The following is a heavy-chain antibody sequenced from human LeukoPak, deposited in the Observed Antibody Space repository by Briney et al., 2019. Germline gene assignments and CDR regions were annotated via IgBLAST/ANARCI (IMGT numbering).Heavy chain of an antibody. Sequence: ASVKVSCKASGYTFTGYYMHWVRQAPGQGLEWMGRINPNSGGTNYAQKFQGRVTMTRDTSISTAYMELSRLRSDDTAVYYCARVRRTVTSYGSGSNRSDPWGQGTLVTVSS. V-gene: IGHV1-2*06. CDR3: ARVRRTVTSYGSGSNRSDP. D-gene: IGHD3-10*01. CDR1: GYTFTGYY. CDR2: INPNSGGT. J-gene: IGHJ5*02.